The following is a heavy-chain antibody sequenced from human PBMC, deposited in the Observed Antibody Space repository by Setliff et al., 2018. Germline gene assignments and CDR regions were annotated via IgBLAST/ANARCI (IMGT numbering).Heavy chain of an antibody. J-gene: IGHJ6*03. CDR2: IYTSWST. D-gene: IGHD3-3*01. CDR1: DDSISSRHYY. V-gene: IGHV4-61*09. CDR3: ARMSGFLYIDV. Sequence: PSETLSLTCTVSDDSISSRHYYWSWIRQPAGKRLEWLGQIYTSWSTNCNPSLKGRATLSIDASKKQFSLKLTSVTAADTAVYYCARMSGFLYIDVWGKGTTVTVSS.